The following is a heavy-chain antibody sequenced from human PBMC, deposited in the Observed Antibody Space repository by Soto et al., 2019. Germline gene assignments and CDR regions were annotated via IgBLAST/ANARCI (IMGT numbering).Heavy chain of an antibody. D-gene: IGHD1-26*01. Sequence: QVQLQESGPGLVKASETLSLTCTVSGGSISGYYWSWIRQPPGKGLEWIGYIYYSGSTNYNPSLKCRLTISRDTAGNQFSLRLSSVTAADTAVYYSASRYLARWEVLRKFDYWGQGPLVTVSS. CDR1: GGSISGYY. J-gene: IGHJ4*02. CDR2: IYYSGST. V-gene: IGHV4-59*08. CDR3: ASRYLARWEVLRKFDY.